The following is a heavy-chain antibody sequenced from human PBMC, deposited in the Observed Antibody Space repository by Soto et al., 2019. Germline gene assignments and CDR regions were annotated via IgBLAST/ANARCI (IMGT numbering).Heavy chain of an antibody. CDR1: GFTFVDYY. CDR2: IAPDGSQI. J-gene: IGHJ5*02. CDR3: ATDIHATWLLNS. Sequence: WRSLRLSCAASGFTFVDYYMSWVRQAPGRGLEWVALIAPDGSQIYCADSVKGRFTISRDNSKNTLYLQMDSLRAEDTSLYLCATDIHATWLLNSWGQGTLVTVSS. D-gene: IGHD2-2*02. V-gene: IGHV3-30-3*01.